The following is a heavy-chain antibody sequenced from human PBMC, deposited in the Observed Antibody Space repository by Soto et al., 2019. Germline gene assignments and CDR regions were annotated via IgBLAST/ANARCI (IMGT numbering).Heavy chain of an antibody. CDR2: INPNSGGT. V-gene: IGHV1-2*04. D-gene: IGHD4-17*01. Sequence: GASVKVSCKASGYTFTGYYMHWVRQAPGQGLEWMGWINPNSGGTNYAQKFQGWVTMTRDTSISTAYMELSRLRSDDTAVYYCARDRKLGEPELYYYYYGMDVWGQGTTVTVSS. CDR1: GYTFTGYY. CDR3: ARDRKLGEPELYYYYYGMDV. J-gene: IGHJ6*02.